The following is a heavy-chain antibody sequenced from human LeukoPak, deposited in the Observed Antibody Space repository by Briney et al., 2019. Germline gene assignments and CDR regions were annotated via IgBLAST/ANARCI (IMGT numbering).Heavy chain of an antibody. D-gene: IGHD5-18*01. J-gene: IGHJ3*02. CDR3: ASPLKYSSDALDI. CDR2: IDPSDSYT. CDR1: GYSFTTYW. V-gene: IGHV5-10-1*01. Sequence: PGESLRISCKACGYSFTTYWISRVRQMPGKGLEWMGTIDPSDSYTNYSPSFRGHVTLSADNSISTAYLQWTSLKASDTAMYYRASPLKYSSDALDIWGQGTMVTVSS.